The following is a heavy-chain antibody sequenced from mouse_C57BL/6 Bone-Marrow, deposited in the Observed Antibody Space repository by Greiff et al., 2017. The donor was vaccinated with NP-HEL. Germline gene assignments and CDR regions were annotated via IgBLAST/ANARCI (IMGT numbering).Heavy chain of an antibody. Sequence: QVQLQQPGAELVRPGSSVKLSCKASGYTFTSYWMDWVKQRPGQGLEWIGNIYPSDSETHYNQKFKDKATLTVDKSSSTAYMQLSSLTSEDSAVYYCARSDYDSHWYFDVWGTGTTVTVSS. J-gene: IGHJ1*03. CDR3: ARSDYDSHWYFDV. D-gene: IGHD2-4*01. CDR2: IYPSDSET. CDR1: GYTFTSYW. V-gene: IGHV1-61*01.